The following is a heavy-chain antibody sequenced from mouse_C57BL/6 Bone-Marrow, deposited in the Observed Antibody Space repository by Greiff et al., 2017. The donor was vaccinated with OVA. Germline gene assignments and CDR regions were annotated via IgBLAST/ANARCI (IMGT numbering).Heavy chain of an antibody. CDR1: GYAFSSYW. V-gene: IGHV1-80*01. D-gene: IGHD2-2*01. CDR2: IYPGDGDT. Sequence: VQLQQSGASVKISCKASGYAFSSYWMNWVKQRPGKGLEWIGQIYPGDGDTNYNGKFKGKATLTADKSSSTAYMQLSSLTSEDSAVYFCARGTMVTTKDYFDYWGQGTTLTVSS. CDR3: ARGTMVTTKDYFDY. J-gene: IGHJ2*01.